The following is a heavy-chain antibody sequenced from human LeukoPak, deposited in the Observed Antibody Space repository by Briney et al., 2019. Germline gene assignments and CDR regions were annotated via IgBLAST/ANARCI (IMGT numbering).Heavy chain of an antibody. CDR2: ISYDGSNK. J-gene: IGHJ4*02. D-gene: IGHD5-18*01. V-gene: IGHV3-30-3*01. Sequence: GRSLRLSCAASRFTFSSYAMHWVRQAPGKGLEWVAVISYDGSNKYYADFVKGRFTISRDNSKNTLYLQMNSLRAEDTAVYYCARDRYGLDYWGQGTLVTVSS. CDR3: ARDRYGLDY. CDR1: RFTFSSYA.